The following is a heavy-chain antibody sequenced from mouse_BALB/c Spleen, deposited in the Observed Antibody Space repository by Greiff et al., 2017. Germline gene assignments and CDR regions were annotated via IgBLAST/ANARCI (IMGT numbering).Heavy chain of an antibody. D-gene: IGHD1-1*01. CDR2: FYPGNGDT. CDR1: GYTFTSYN. Sequence: QVQLQQPGAELVKPGASVKMSCKASGYTFTSYNMHWVKQTPGQGLEWIGAFYPGNGDTSYNQKFKGKATLTADKSSSTAYMQLSSLTSEDSAVYYCARGSPILGAMDYWGQGTSVTVSS. J-gene: IGHJ4*01. CDR3: ARGSPILGAMDY. V-gene: IGHV1-12*01.